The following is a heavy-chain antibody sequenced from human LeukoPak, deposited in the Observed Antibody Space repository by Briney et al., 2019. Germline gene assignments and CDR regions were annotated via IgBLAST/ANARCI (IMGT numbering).Heavy chain of an antibody. J-gene: IGHJ4*02. CDR2: IFFRGGA. Sequence: SETLSLTCAVSGGSITGFFWTWIRQPAGAGLQYIGRIFFRGGANYNPSLQSRVAMSVDTSQNLFSLKLTSVTAADTAVYFCARVATPDVSSPLDFWGQGILVTVSS. CDR1: GGSITGFF. V-gene: IGHV4-4*07. D-gene: IGHD6-19*01. CDR3: ARVATPDVSSPLDF.